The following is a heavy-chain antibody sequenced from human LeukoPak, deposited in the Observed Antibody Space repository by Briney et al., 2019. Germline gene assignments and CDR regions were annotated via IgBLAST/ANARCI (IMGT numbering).Heavy chain of an antibody. CDR2: IYHSGST. Sequence: SETLSLICAVSGYSISSGYYWGWIRQPPGKGLEWIGSIYHSGSTYYNPSLKSRVTISVDTSKNQFSLKLSSVTAADTAVYYCARISNCSGGSCYSPLFDYWGQGTLVTVSS. V-gene: IGHV4-38-2*01. CDR1: GYSISSGYY. J-gene: IGHJ4*02. CDR3: ARISNCSGGSCYSPLFDY. D-gene: IGHD2-15*01.